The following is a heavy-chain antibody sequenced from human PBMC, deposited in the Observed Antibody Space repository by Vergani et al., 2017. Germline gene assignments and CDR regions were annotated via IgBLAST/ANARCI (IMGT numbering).Heavy chain of an antibody. J-gene: IGHJ4*02. D-gene: IGHD3-22*01. Sequence: QVQLQQWGAGLLKPSETLSLTCAVYGGSFSDYYWSWIRQPPGKGLEWIGEINHSGSTNYNPSLKSRVTISVDTSKNQFSLKLSSVTAADTAVYYCARGNYYDSSGYYGTSDFDYWGQGTLVTVSS. CDR2: INHSGST. V-gene: IGHV4-34*01. CDR3: ARGNYYDSSGYYGTSDFDY. CDR1: GGSFSDYY.